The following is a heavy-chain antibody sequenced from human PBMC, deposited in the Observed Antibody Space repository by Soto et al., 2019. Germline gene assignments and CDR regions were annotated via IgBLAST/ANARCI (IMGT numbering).Heavy chain of an antibody. CDR3: ARDPPRITMIVVAKNYYFDY. CDR1: GFTFSSYA. J-gene: IGHJ4*02. D-gene: IGHD3-22*01. Sequence: GGSLRLSCAASGFTFSSYAMHWVRQAPGKGLEWVAVISYDGSNKYYADSVKGRFTISRDNSKNTLYLQMNSLRAEDTAVYYCARDPPRITMIVVAKNYYFDYWGQGTLVTVSS. CDR2: ISYDGSNK. V-gene: IGHV3-30-3*01.